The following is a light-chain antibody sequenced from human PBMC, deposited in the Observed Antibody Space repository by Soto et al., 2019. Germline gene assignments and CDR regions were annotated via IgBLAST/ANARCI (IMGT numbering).Light chain of an antibody. Sequence: ELVLTQSPGTLSLSPGERATLSGRASQSVSSSYLAWYQQKPGQAPRLLIYGASSRATGIPDRFSGSGSGTDFTLTISRLEPEDFAVYYCQQYGSSPWTFGQGTKVDI. CDR3: QQYGSSPWT. V-gene: IGKV3-20*01. CDR2: GAS. CDR1: QSVSSSY. J-gene: IGKJ1*01.